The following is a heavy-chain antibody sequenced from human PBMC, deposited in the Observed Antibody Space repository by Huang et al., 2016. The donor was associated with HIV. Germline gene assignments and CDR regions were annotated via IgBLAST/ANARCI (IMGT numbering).Heavy chain of an antibody. Sequence: QVQLVESGGGVVQPGRSLRLSCASSGFPFNNHAMHGVRQAPGKGVDWGAVISNGGSNNYYADSGKGRFTISRDSSKSTLFLHRTSLRTEDTAVYYCARAKDTWDAYDIWGQGTMVIVSS. D-gene: IGHD5-18*01. V-gene: IGHV3-30-3*01. CDR3: ARAKDTWDAYDI. J-gene: IGHJ3*02. CDR1: GFPFNNHA. CDR2: ISNGGSNN.